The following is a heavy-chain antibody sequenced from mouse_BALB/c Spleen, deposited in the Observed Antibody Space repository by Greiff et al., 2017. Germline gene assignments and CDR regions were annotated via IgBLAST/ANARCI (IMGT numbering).Heavy chain of an antibody. V-gene: IGHV1-80*01. D-gene: IGHD3-1*01. CDR3: ARPARATRAMDN. J-gene: IGHJ4*01. Sequence: QVQLQQSGAELVRPGSSVKISCKASGYAFSSYWMNWVKQRPGQGLEWIGQIYPGDGDTNYNGKFKGKATLTADKSSSTAYMQLSSLTSEDSAVYFCARPARATRAMDNWGQGTSVTVSS. CDR1: GYAFSSYW. CDR2: IYPGDGDT.